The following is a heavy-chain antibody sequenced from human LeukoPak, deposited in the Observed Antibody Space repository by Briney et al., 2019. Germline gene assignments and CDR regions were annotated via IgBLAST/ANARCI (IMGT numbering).Heavy chain of an antibody. CDR3: ARVEGIAVAENAFDI. J-gene: IGHJ3*02. D-gene: IGHD6-19*01. Sequence: GSPRLSCAASGFTFSDYYMSWIRQAPGKGLEWVSYISSSSSYTNYADSVKGRFTISRDNAKNSLYLQMNSLRAEDTAVYYCARVEGIAVAENAFDIWGQGTMVTVSS. CDR1: GFTFSDYY. V-gene: IGHV3-11*06. CDR2: ISSSSSYT.